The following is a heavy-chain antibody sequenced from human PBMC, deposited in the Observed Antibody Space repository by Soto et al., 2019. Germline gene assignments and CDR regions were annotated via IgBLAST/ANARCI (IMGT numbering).Heavy chain of an antibody. J-gene: IGHJ4*02. D-gene: IGHD2-21*02. CDR3: ARGGREMTAHLDD. CDR2: ISSSSAYI. V-gene: IGHV3-21*01. CDR1: GFTFSTYS. Sequence: EVQLVESGGDLVKPGGSLRLSCADSGFTFSTYSMIWVRQAPGKGLEWVSAISSSSAYIFYADSVKGRFTISRDNAKTSLYLQTNCLSAEDTAVYYCARGGREMTAHLDDWGQGTLVTVSS.